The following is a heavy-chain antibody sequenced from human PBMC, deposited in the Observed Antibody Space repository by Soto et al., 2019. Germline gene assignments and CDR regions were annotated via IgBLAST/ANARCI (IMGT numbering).Heavy chain of an antibody. CDR2: INAGNGNT. D-gene: IGHD3-10*01. V-gene: IGHV1-3*01. CDR3: ARRAEKALGILWFDP. J-gene: IGHJ5*02. CDR1: GYTFTSYA. Sequence: QVQLVQSGAEVKKPGASVKVSCKASGYTFTSYAMHWVRQAPGQRLEWMGWINAGNGNTKYSQKFKGRVTITRDTSASTAYMELSRLRSEDTAVYYCARRAEKALGILWFDPWGQGTLVTVSS.